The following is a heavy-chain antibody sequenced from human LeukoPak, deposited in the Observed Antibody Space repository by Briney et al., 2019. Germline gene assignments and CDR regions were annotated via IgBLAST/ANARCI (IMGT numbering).Heavy chain of an antibody. CDR2: IYHSGST. CDR1: GYSISSGYY. V-gene: IGHV4-38-2*02. D-gene: IGHD3-16*01. Sequence: SETLSLTCTVSGYSISSGYYWGWIRQPPGKWLEWIGSIYHSGSTYYNPSLKSRVTISVDTSKNQFSLNLSSVTAADTAVYYCARESWSYASKFHYWGQGTLVTVSS. CDR3: ARESWSYASKFHY. J-gene: IGHJ4*02.